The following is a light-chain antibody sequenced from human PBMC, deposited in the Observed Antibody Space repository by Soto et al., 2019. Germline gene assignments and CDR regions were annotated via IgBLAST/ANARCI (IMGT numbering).Light chain of an antibody. J-gene: IGKJ4*01. Sequence: DIQMTQSPSFVSASVGDRGTITCRASQDISKWLAWYQQKPGRAPKSLIFAASTLQRGVPSRFSGSGSGTDFTLTISSLQPEDSATYYCQQADSIPLTVGGGTKVDIK. CDR3: QQADSIPLT. V-gene: IGKV1-12*01. CDR2: AAS. CDR1: QDISKW.